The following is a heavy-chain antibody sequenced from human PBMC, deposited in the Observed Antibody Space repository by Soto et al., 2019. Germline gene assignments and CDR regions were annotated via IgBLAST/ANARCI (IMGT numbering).Heavy chain of an antibody. CDR2: IYYSGST. CDR1: GGSISSYY. D-gene: IGHD3-16*01. Sequence: QVQLQESGPGLVKPSETLSLTCTVSGGSISSYYWSWIRQPPGKGLEWIGYIYYSGSTNYNPSLKSRVTISVDTSKNQFSLKLSSVTAADTAVYYCARDVGMGGAFDIWGQGTMVTVSS. V-gene: IGHV4-59*01. J-gene: IGHJ3*02. CDR3: ARDVGMGGAFDI.